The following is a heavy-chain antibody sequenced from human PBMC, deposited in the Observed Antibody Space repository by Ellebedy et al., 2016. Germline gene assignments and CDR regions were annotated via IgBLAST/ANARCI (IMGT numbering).Heavy chain of an antibody. CDR1: RGTFSSYA. CDR2: IIHIFGTA. J-gene: IGHJ4*02. D-gene: IGHD1-26*01. Sequence: SVKVSXKASRGTFSSYAISWVRQAPGQGLEWMGGIIHIFGTANYAQKFQGRVTITADESTSTAYMELSSLRSEDTAVYYCAKGIVGATGHFDYWGQGTLVTVSS. CDR3: AKGIVGATGHFDY. V-gene: IGHV1-69*13.